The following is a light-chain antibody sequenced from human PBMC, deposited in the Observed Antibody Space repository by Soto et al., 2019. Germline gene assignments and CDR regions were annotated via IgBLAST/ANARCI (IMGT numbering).Light chain of an antibody. J-gene: IGLJ2*01. Sequence: QSVLTQPASVSGSPGQSITISCTGTSSDIGGYNYVSWYQQHPGKAPKLTIYDVSDRPSGVSNRFSGSKSGNTASLTISGLQAEDEADYYCGSYASSNTVLFGGGTQLTVL. V-gene: IGLV2-14*03. CDR1: SSDIGGYNY. CDR2: DVS. CDR3: GSYASSNTVL.